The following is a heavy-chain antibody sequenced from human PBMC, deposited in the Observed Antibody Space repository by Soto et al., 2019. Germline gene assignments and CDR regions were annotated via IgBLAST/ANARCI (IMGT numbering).Heavy chain of an antibody. V-gene: IGHV1-69*06. CDR3: ASRSPTGGNGFDP. CDR1: GGTFSSYA. J-gene: IGHJ5*02. CDR2: IIPIFGTA. Sequence: QVQLVQSGAEVKKPGSSVKVSCKASGGTFSSYAISWVRQAPGQGLEWMGGIIPIFGTANYAQKFQGRVTITAHKATSTAYVELRSLRAADTAVYYCASRSPTGGNGFDPWGQGTLVSVSS.